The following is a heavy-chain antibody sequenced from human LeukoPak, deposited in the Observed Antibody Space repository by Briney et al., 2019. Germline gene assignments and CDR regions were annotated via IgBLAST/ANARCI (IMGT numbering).Heavy chain of an antibody. J-gene: IGHJ4*02. V-gene: IGHV4-39*07. Sequence: PSETLSLTCTVSGGSISSYYWSWIRQPPGKGLEWIGSIYYSGSTYYNPSLKSRVTISVDTSKNQFSLKLSSVTAADTAVYYCARAGRGTFDYWGQGTLVTVSS. CDR1: GGSISSYY. CDR3: ARAGRGTFDY. CDR2: IYYSGST. D-gene: IGHD2/OR15-2a*01.